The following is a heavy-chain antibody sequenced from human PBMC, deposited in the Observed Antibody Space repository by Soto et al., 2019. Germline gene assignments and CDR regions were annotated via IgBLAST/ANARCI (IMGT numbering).Heavy chain of an antibody. CDR2: ISGSGGST. CDR3: AKDPSPRLVPGDWFDP. J-gene: IGHJ5*02. D-gene: IGHD3-16*01. V-gene: IGHV3-23*01. Sequence: PGGSLRLSCAASGFTFSSYAMSWVRQAPGKGLEWVSAISGSGGSTYYADSVKGRFTISRDNSKNTLYLQMNSLRAEDTAVYYCAKDPSPRLVPGDWFDPWGQGTLVTVSS. CDR1: GFTFSSYA.